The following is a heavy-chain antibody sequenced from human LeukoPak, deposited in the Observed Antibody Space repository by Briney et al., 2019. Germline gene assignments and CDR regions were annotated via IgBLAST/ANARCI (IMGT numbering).Heavy chain of an antibody. V-gene: IGHV1-2*02. CDR1: GYTFTGCY. D-gene: IGHD6-6*01. Sequence: ASVKVSCKASGYTFTGCYMHWVRQAPGQGLEWMGWINPNSGGTNYAQKFQGRVTMTRDTSISTAYMELSRLRSDDTAVYYCARAYSSSGYYYYGMDVWGQGTTVTVSS. CDR2: INPNSGGT. J-gene: IGHJ6*02. CDR3: ARAYSSSGYYYYGMDV.